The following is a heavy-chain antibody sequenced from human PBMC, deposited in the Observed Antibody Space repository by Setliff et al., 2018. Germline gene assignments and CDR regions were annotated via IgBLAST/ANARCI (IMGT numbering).Heavy chain of an antibody. CDR2: IWSHGGLK. CDR3: AKDLGNTYGRENFFDS. V-gene: IGHV3-33*06. J-gene: IGHJ4*02. D-gene: IGHD5-18*01. CDR1: GFTFSSYG. Sequence: PGGSLRLSCAASGFTFSSYGMHWVRQAPGKGLEWVAVIWSHGGLKSYVDSVKGRFTIARDNSKNTLYLEMSSLRAEDTAVYYCAKDLGNTYGRENFFDSWGQGTLVTVS.